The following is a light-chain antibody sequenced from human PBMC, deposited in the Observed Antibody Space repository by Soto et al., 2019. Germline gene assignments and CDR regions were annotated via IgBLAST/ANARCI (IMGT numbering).Light chain of an antibody. J-gene: IGLJ2*01. CDR3: ASWDDSLSAVL. Sequence: QLVLTQPPSASGTPGQRVTLSCSGSTSNIGRNYVYWYQQVPGTAPKLLIDDNSVRPSGVPDRFSGSKSGSSASLAISGLRSEDEADYFCASWDDSLSAVLFGGGTQLTVL. V-gene: IGLV1-47*02. CDR1: TSNIGRNY. CDR2: DNS.